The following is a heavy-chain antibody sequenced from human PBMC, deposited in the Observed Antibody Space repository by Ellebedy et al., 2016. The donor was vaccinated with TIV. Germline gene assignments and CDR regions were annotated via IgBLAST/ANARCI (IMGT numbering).Heavy chain of an antibody. V-gene: IGHV1-69*10. CDR2: IIPFLGTT. Sequence: AASVKVSCKASGGTFSNYAITWVRQAPGQGLEWMGGIIPFLGTTNSAQRFQGRVTFTADKYTSTTYMELTGLTSGDTAVYYCARGWRQEGFDPWGQGTLVTVSS. CDR1: GGTFSNYA. CDR3: ARGWRQEGFDP. D-gene: IGHD2-15*01. J-gene: IGHJ5*02.